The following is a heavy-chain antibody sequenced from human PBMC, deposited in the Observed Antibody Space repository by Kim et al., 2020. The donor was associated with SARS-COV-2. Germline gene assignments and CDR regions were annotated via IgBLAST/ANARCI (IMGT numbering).Heavy chain of an antibody. CDR1: GGSISSYY. CDR3: ARGGPSAAGTPIGY. CDR2: IYYSGST. D-gene: IGHD6-13*01. V-gene: IGHV4-59*13. J-gene: IGHJ4*02. Sequence: SETLSLTCTVSGGSISSYYWSWIRQPPGKGLEWIGYIYYSGSTNYNPSLKSPVTISVDTSKNQFSLKLSSVTAADTAVYYCARGGPSAAGTPIGYWGQGTLVTVSS.